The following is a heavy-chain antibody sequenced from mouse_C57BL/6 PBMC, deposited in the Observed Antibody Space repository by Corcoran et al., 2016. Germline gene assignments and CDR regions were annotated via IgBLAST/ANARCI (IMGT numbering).Heavy chain of an antibody. CDR3: ARRTPSTLGAMDY. V-gene: IGHV14-2*01. CDR2: IDPEDGET. D-gene: IGHD2-1*01. J-gene: IGHJ4*01. CDR1: GFNIKDYY. Sequence: EVQLQQSGAELVKPGASVKLSCTASGFNIKDYYMHWVKQRTEQGLEWIGRIDPEDGETKYDPKFQGKATITADTSSNTAYLQLSSLTSEDTAVYYCARRTPSTLGAMDYWGQGTSVTVSS.